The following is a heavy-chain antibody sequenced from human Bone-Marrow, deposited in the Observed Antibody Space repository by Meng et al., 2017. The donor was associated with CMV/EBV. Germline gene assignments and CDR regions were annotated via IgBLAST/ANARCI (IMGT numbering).Heavy chain of an antibody. CDR1: GGSISSYY. D-gene: IGHD4-11*01. V-gene: IGHV4-4*07. CDR2: IYTSGST. J-gene: IGHJ5*02. CDR3: ARDVSSVTWFDP. Sequence: QVQLQGSGPGLLKPSETLFLTRTVSGGSISSYYWSWSRQPAGKGLEWIGRIYTSGSTNYNPSLKSRVTMSVDTSKNQFSLKLSSVTAADTAVYYCARDVSSVTWFDPWGQGTLVTVSS.